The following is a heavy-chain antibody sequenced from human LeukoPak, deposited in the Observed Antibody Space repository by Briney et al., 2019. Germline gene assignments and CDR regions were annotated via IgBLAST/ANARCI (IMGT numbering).Heavy chain of an antibody. D-gene: IGHD3-22*01. CDR3: ARNYYDSSGYYYFDAFDI. J-gene: IGHJ3*02. V-gene: IGHV3-30*03. CDR2: ISYDGSNK. Sequence: PGGSLRLSCAAPGFTFNSYGMHWVRQAPGKGLEWVAVISYDGSNKYYADSVKGRFAISRDNSKNTLYLQMNSLRAEDTAVYYCARNYYDSSGYYYFDAFDIWGQGTMVTVSS. CDR1: GFTFNSYG.